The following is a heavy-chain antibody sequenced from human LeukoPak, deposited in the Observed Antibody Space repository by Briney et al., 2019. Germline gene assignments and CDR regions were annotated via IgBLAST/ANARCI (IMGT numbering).Heavy chain of an antibody. Sequence: SETLSVTCAVYGGSFSGYYWSGIRQPPGKGLEWIGEINHSGSTNYNPSLKSRVTISVDTSKNQFSLKLSSVTAADTAVYYCARGPPEYCSSTSCYGLDYWGQGTLVTVSS. V-gene: IGHV4-34*01. CDR1: GGSFSGYY. CDR2: INHSGST. CDR3: ARGPPEYCSSTSCYGLDY. D-gene: IGHD2-2*01. J-gene: IGHJ4*02.